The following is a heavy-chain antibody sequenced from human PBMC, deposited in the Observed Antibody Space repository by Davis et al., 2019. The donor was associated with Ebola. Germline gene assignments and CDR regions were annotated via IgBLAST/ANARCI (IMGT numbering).Heavy chain of an antibody. J-gene: IGHJ4*02. Sequence: ASVKVSCKASGYTFTGYYMHWVRQAPGQGLEWMGRINPNTGGTNYAQKFQGRVTMTRDTSISTAYMELSSLRSEDTAVYYCAREALPYYDSSGYTLDYWGQGTLVTVSS. CDR3: AREALPYYDSSGYTLDY. D-gene: IGHD3-22*01. V-gene: IGHV1-2*06. CDR1: GYTFTGYY. CDR2: INPNTGGT.